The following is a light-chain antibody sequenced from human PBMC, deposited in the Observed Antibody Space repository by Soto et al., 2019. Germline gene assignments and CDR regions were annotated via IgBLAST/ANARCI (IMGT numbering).Light chain of an antibody. Sequence: PGERATLSCRASPSVANFVAWYQQKPGQAPSLLIYGASTRATGIPARFSGSGSGTEFTLTISSLQSEDFGVYYCQQYNNWWTFGQGTKVDIK. CDR1: PSVANF. V-gene: IGKV3-15*01. CDR3: QQYNNWWT. J-gene: IGKJ1*01. CDR2: GAS.